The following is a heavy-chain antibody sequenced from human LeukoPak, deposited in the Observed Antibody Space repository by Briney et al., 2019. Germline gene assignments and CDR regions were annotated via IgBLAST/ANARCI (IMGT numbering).Heavy chain of an antibody. D-gene: IGHD3-16*02. CDR3: AKAGGSYDYVWGSYRYFYYMDV. J-gene: IGHJ6*03. V-gene: IGHV3-30*02. CDR1: GFTFSSYG. Sequence: GGSLRLSCAASGFTFSSYGMHWVRQAPGKGLEWVAFIRYDGSNKYYADSVKGRFTISRDNSKNTLYLQMNSLGAEDTAVYYCAKAGGSYDYVWGSYRYFYYMDVWGKGTTVTISS. CDR2: IRYDGSNK.